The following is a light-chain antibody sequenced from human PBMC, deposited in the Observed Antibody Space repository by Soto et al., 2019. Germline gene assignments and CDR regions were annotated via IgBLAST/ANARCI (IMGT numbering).Light chain of an antibody. Sequence: EIVMTPSPGTLSVSPGERATLSCRASQSVSRNLAWYQQRPGQAPRLLISGASTRATGIAARFSGSGSGREFTLTISSLQSEDSALYYCQQYSNWPTFGQGTRLEIK. CDR1: QSVSRN. CDR3: QQYSNWPT. CDR2: GAS. J-gene: IGKJ5*01. V-gene: IGKV3-15*01.